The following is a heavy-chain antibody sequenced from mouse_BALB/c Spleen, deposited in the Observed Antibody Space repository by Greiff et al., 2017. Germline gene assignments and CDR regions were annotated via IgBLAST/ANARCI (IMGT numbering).Heavy chain of an antibody. CDR1: GYSITSGYY. V-gene: IGHV3-6*02. CDR2: ISYDGSN. CDR3: AREKYGSYYAMDY. D-gene: IGHD2-10*02. J-gene: IGHJ4*01. Sequence: DVKLVESGPGLVKPSQSLSLTCSVTGYSITSGYYWNWIRQFPGNKLEWMGYISYDGSNNYNPSLKNRISITRDTSKNQFFLKLNSVTTEDTATYYCAREKYGSYYAMDYWGQGTSVTVSS.